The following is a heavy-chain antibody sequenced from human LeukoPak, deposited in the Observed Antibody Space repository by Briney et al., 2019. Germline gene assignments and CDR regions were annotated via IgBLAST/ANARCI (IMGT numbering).Heavy chain of an antibody. CDR3: ARDLGSAYYYDSGTYYAFDP. CDR1: GYSINNGYY. CDR2: IYHGGYT. V-gene: IGHV4-38-2*02. Sequence: SETLSLTCIVSGYSINNGYYWGWIRQPPGEGLEWIGSIYHGGYTYYNPSLKSRVTISVDTSKNQFSLKLSSVAAADTAVYYCARDLGSAYYYDSGTYYAFDPWGQGTLVTVSS. J-gene: IGHJ5*02. D-gene: IGHD3-22*01.